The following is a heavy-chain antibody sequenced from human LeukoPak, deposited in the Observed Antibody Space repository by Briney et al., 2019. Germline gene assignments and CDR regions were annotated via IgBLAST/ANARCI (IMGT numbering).Heavy chain of an antibody. Sequence: GGSLRLSCTASGFTFSRYGMHWVRQAPGKGLEWVALIWFGGSDKYYADSVKGRFTISRDNSKNTLYLQMNSLRAEDTAVYFCAKGPVVYNWNYVGSWDYYFDYWGQGTLVTVSS. CDR2: IWFGGSDK. V-gene: IGHV3-30*02. D-gene: IGHD1-7*01. CDR1: GFTFSRYG. J-gene: IGHJ4*02. CDR3: AKGPVVYNWNYVGSWDYYFDY.